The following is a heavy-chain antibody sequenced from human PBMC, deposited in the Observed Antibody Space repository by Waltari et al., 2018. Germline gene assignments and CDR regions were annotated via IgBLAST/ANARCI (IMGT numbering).Heavy chain of an antibody. J-gene: IGHJ6*03. V-gene: IGHV4-59*01. CDR2: IYYSGST. Sequence: QVQLQESGPGLVKPSETLSLTCTVPGGSISSYYWSWIRQPPVKGLERIGYIYYSGSTNYNTSLKSQVTISVDTSKNQFSLKLSSVTAADTAVYYCARDRVDDFWSGYSTPPSYYYYMDVWGKGTTVTVSS. CDR3: ARDRVDDFWSGYSTPPSYYYYMDV. CDR1: GGSISSYY. D-gene: IGHD3-3*01.